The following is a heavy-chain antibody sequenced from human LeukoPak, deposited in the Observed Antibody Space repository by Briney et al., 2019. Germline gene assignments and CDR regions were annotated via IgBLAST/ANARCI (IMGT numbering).Heavy chain of an antibody. CDR2: INQDGSEK. Sequence: GGSLRLSCAASGFTFTTYWMGWVRQAPGKGLEWVANINQDGSEKYYVDSVKGRFTISRDNAKNSLYLQMNSLRAEDTAVCYCARLKTTVEAFDIWGQGTMVTVSS. J-gene: IGHJ3*02. V-gene: IGHV3-7*01. CDR1: GFTFTTYW. CDR3: ARLKTTVEAFDI. D-gene: IGHD4-23*01.